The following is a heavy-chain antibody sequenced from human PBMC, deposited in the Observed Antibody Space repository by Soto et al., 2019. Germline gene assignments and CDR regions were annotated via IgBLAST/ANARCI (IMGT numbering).Heavy chain of an antibody. Sequence: QVQLQQWGAGLLKPSETLSLTCAVYGGSFSGYYWSWICQPPGKGLEWIGEINHSGSTNYNPSLKSRVTISVDTSKNQFSLKLSSVTAADTAVYYCARGGMATPKLYYFDYWGQGTLVTVSS. CDR2: INHSGST. D-gene: IGHD5-12*01. CDR1: GGSFSGYY. V-gene: IGHV4-34*01. CDR3: ARGGMATPKLYYFDY. J-gene: IGHJ4*02.